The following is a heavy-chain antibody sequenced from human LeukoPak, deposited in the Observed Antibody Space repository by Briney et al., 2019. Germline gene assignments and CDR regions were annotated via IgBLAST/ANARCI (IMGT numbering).Heavy chain of an antibody. CDR1: GYTFTSYY. D-gene: IGHD2-2*02. CDR3: ARSGYQLLYREDWFDP. V-gene: IGHV1-46*01. CDR2: INPSGGST. J-gene: IGHJ5*02. Sequence: ASVKVSCKASGYTFTSYYMHWVRQAPGQGLEWMGIINPSGGSTSYAQKFQGRVTMTRDMSTSTDYMELSSLRSEDTAVYYCARSGYQLLYREDWFDPWGQGTLVTVSS.